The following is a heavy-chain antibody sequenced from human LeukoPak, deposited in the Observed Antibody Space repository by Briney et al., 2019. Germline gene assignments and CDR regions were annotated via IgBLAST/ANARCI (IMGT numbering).Heavy chain of an antibody. D-gene: IGHD3-9*01. CDR3: ARGWAPNYDILTGYLN. CDR1: GYIFTSYG. J-gene: IGHJ4*02. CDR2: ISTYRGDT. V-gene: IGHV1-18*01. Sequence: ASVKVSCKASGYIFTSYGLSWVRQAPGQGLEWMGWISTYRGDTKFAQKFQGRVSMTTNISTSTVYMDLRNLRSDDTAVYYCARGWAPNYDILTGYLNWGQGTLVTISS.